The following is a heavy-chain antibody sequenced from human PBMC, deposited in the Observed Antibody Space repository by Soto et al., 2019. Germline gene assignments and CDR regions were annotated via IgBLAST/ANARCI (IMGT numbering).Heavy chain of an antibody. CDR2: IIPIFGTA. D-gene: IGHD1-1*01. Sequence: QVQLVQSGAEVKKPGSSVKVSCKASGGTFSSYAISWVRQAPGQGLEWMGGIIPIFGTANYAQKFLGRVTITADESTSTAYMELSSMIAEDTAVYYCAREPRVGTVPSDPWGQGTLVTVSS. V-gene: IGHV1-69*01. J-gene: IGHJ5*02. CDR3: AREPRVGTVPSDP. CDR1: GGTFSSYA.